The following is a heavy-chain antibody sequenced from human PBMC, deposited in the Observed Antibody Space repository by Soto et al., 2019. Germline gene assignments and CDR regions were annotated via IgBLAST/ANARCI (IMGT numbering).Heavy chain of an antibody. J-gene: IGHJ4*02. D-gene: IGHD6-19*01. V-gene: IGHV3-30*18. CDR3: AKALGIIAVVDY. CDR2: ISYDGSNK. Sequence: PGGSLRLSCAASGFTFSSYGMHWVRQAPGKGLEWVAVISYDGSNKYYADSVKGRFTISRDNSKNTLYLQMNSLRAEDTAVYYCAKALGIIAVVDYWGQGTLVTVSS. CDR1: GFTFSSYG.